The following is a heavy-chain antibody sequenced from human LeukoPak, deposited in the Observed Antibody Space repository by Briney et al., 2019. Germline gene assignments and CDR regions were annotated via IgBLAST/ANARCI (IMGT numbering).Heavy chain of an antibody. CDR1: GGSISSYY. D-gene: IGHD6-19*01. Sequence: SETLSLTCTVSGGSISSYYWSWIRQPPGKGLEWIGYIFYSGSTNYNPSLKSRVTISVDTSKNQFSLKLSSVTAADTAVYYCAGDNGGSGWYGAFDIWGQGTMVTVSS. J-gene: IGHJ3*02. CDR3: AGDNGGSGWYGAFDI. V-gene: IGHV4-59*01. CDR2: IFYSGST.